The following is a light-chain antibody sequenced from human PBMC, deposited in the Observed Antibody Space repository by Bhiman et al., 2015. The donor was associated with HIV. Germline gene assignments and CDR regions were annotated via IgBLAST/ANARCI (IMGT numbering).Light chain of an antibody. CDR2: DVT. Sequence: QSALTQPASVSGSPGQSITISCTGTSSDVGTYNYVSWYQHHPGKAPKLMIYDVTKRPSGVSNRFSGSKSGNTASLTISGLQAEDEADYYCCSYAGSSTFYVFGIGTKVTVL. J-gene: IGLJ1*01. V-gene: IGLV2-23*02. CDR1: SSDVGTYNY. CDR3: CSYAGSSTFYV.